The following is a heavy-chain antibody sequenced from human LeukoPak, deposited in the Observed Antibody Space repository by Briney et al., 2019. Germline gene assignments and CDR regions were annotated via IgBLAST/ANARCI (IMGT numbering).Heavy chain of an antibody. Sequence: GRSLRLSCAVSGLTFSSYGMHWVRQAPGKGLEWVAVISYDGSNKYYADSVKGRFTISRDNSKNTLYLQMNSLRAEDTAVYYCAKDRIAVAGSFDYWGQGTLVTVSS. CDR2: ISYDGSNK. CDR3: AKDRIAVAGSFDY. CDR1: GLTFSSYG. J-gene: IGHJ4*02. D-gene: IGHD6-19*01. V-gene: IGHV3-30*18.